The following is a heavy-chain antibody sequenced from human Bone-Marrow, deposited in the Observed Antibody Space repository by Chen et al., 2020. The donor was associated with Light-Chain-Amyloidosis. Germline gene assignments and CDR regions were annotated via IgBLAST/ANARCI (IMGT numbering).Heavy chain of an antibody. Sequence: RPSCAASGFAFSSYAMSWVRQAPGKGLEWVSTISGSGGSRYYGDSVKGRLTISRDNSKNALFLQMNSLRAEDTAVYYCAKDISYDDILPGYPADAFDIWGQGTMVTVSS. CDR3: AKDISYDDILPGYPADAFDI. D-gene: IGHD3-9*01. CDR1: GFAFSSYA. CDR2: ISGSGGSR. V-gene: IGHV3-23*01. J-gene: IGHJ3*02.